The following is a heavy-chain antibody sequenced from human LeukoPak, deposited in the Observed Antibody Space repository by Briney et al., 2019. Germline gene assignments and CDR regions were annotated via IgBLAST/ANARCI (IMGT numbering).Heavy chain of an antibody. CDR2: INPNSGGT. V-gene: IGHV1-2*02. Sequence: ASVKVSCKASGYTFTGYYMHWVRQAPGQGLEWMGWINPNSGGTNYAQKFQGRVTMTRDTSISTAYMELSRLRPDDTAVYYCARADTAMVGDAFDIWGQGTMVTVSS. D-gene: IGHD5-18*01. CDR3: ARADTAMVGDAFDI. J-gene: IGHJ3*02. CDR1: GYTFTGYY.